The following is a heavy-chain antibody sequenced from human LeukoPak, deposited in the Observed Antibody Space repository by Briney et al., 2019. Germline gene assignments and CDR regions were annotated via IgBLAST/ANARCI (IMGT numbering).Heavy chain of an antibody. CDR1: GGSITGYY. V-gene: IGHV4-59*08. J-gene: IGHJ6*02. CDR3: ARRSTSFNYAMDA. D-gene: IGHD2/OR15-2a*01. CDR2: VFYSGSA. Sequence: SETLSLTCTVSGGSITGYYWSWIRQPPGKGLEWIGYVFYSGSANYNPSLKSRVTISLDTSKNRFSLNLSSVTAADTAVYYCARRSTSFNYAMDAWGQGTTVTVSS.